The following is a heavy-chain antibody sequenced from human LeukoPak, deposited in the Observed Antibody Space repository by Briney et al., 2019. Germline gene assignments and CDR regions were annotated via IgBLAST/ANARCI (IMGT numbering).Heavy chain of an antibody. D-gene: IGHD5-12*01. CDR3: ARDPGSGYEEHFDY. CDR1: GFPFSRYG. CDR2: ISYDGTNK. V-gene: IGHV3-30*03. J-gene: IGHJ4*02. Sequence: GGSLRLSCVPSGFPFSRYGMHWVRQAPGKGLEWVAVISYDGTNKYYADSVNGRFTISRDNSKNTLYLQMNSLRAEDTAVYYCARDPGSGYEEHFDYWGQGTLVTVSS.